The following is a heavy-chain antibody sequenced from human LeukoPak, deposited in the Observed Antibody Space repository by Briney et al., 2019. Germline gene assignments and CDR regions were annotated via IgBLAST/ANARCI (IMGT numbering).Heavy chain of an antibody. D-gene: IGHD2-2*01. J-gene: IGHJ5*02. CDR1: GGSFSGYY. CDR3: ARGPRTSPRNWFDP. Sequence: SETLPLTCAVYGGSFSGYYWSWIRQLPGKGLEWIGEINHSGSTNYNPSLKSRVTISVDTSKNQFSLKLSSVTAADTAVYYCARGPRTSPRNWFDPWGQGTLVTVSS. V-gene: IGHV4-34*01. CDR2: INHSGST.